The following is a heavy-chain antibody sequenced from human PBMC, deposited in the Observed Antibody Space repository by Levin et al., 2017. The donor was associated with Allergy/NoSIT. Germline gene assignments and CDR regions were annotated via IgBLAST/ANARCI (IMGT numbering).Heavy chain of an antibody. CDR2: ISYDGNNE. V-gene: IGHV3-30-3*01. Sequence: GESLKISCAASGFTISSFAMHWVRQAPGKGLEWVAVISYDGNNENYADSVKGRFTIFRDNSKNTLYLQMNSLRAEDTAVYYCARDYVGLEGPGYWGQGTLVTVSS. CDR1: GFTISSFA. J-gene: IGHJ4*02. D-gene: IGHD1-26*01. CDR3: ARDYVGLEGPGY.